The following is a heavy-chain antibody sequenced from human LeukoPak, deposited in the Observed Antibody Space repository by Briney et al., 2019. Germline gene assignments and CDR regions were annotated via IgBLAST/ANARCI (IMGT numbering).Heavy chain of an antibody. CDR1: GGSISSSNW. CDR2: IYHSGST. CDR3: ARKGTTAGYYFDY. D-gene: IGHD4-17*01. J-gene: IGHJ4*02. Sequence: PSGTLSLTCAVSGGSISSSNWWNWVRQPPGKGLEWIGEIYHSGSTNYNPSLKSRVTISVDKSKNHFSLKLSSVTAADAALYYCARKGTTAGYYFDYWGQGTLVTVSS. V-gene: IGHV4-4*02.